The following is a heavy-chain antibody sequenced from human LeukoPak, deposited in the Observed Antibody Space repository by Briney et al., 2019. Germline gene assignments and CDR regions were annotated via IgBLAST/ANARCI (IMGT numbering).Heavy chain of an antibody. CDR2: ISGSGSDT. CDR3: AKDPWGSRGYFDY. CDR1: GFTFSRNA. Sequence: GGSLRLSCAASGFTFSRNAMIWVRQAPGKGLEWVSAISGSGSDTYYADSVKGRFTISRDNSKNTVYLRMNSLRAEDTAIYYCAKDPWGSRGYFDYWGQGTLGTVSS. J-gene: IGHJ4*02. V-gene: IGHV3-23*01. D-gene: IGHD7-27*01.